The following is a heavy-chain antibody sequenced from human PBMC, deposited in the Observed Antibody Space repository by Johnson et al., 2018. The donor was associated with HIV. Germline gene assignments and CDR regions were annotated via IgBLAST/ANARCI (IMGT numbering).Heavy chain of an antibody. J-gene: IGHJ3*02. D-gene: IGHD4-23*01. CDR3: ARATVESAFDI. V-gene: IGHV3-15*01. CDR2: IKSTTDGGTT. CDR1: GFTFSNAW. Sequence: VQLVESGGSVIRPGGSLRLSCAASGFTFSNAWMSWVRQAPGTGLEWVGRIKSTTDGGTTDYAAPVKGRFTISRDDSKNTLYLQMNSLRAEDTAVYYCARATVESAFDIWGQGTMVTVSS.